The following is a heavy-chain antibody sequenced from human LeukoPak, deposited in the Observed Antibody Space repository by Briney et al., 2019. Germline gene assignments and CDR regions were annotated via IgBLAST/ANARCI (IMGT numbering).Heavy chain of an antibody. D-gene: IGHD5-18*01. CDR2: ISGSGGST. V-gene: IGHV3-23*01. Sequence: GGSLRLSCVASGFTFSTYAMSWVRQAPGKGLEWVSGISGSGGSTYYADSVRGRFTISRDNSRNTLSLQMNSLRAEDTAVYYCAKYLSYGGVATFYFEYWGQGALVTVSS. CDR3: AKYLSYGGVATFYFEY. J-gene: IGHJ4*02. CDR1: GFTFSTYA.